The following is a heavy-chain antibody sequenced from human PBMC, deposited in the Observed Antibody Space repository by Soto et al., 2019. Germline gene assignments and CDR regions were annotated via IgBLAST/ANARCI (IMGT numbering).Heavy chain of an antibody. CDR2: ISPYNDYT. D-gene: IGHD3-16*01. CDR3: ARGGYYDSTWGKLSHYGLDV. V-gene: IGHV1-18*01. CDR1: GYTFIRYG. J-gene: IGHJ6*02. Sequence: QVQLVQSAAEVKKPGASVKVSCKASGYTFIRYGITWVRQAPGQGLEWMGWISPYNDYTIYAQKVPGRVTMTTDTSTRTVYMELRSLESDDTAVYYCARGGYYDSTWGKLSHYGLDVWGQGTSVTVSS.